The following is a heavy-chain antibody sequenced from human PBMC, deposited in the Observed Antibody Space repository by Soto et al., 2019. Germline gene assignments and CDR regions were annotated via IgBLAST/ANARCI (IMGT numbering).Heavy chain of an antibody. CDR1: GGSISSDDYY. V-gene: IGHV4-30-4*01. Sequence: QVQLQESGPGLVKPSQTLSLTCTVSGGSISSDDYYWSWIRQPPGKGLEWIGYIYYTGSTYYNPSLKSRVTISLDTSKNHLALKLNSVTAADTAVYSCARAPFRTLFSYWYFDLWGRGTLVTVSS. CDR2: IYYTGST. CDR3: ARAPFRTLFSYWYFDL. D-gene: IGHD2-21*01. J-gene: IGHJ2*01.